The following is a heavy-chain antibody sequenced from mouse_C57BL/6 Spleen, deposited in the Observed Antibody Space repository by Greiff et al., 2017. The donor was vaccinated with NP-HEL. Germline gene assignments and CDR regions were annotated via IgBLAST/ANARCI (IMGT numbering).Heavy chain of an antibody. D-gene: IGHD3-2*02. CDR2: IYPRSGNT. CDR3: ARWETAQATGGFDY. CDR1: GYTFTSYG. J-gene: IGHJ2*01. Sequence: VQLQESGAELARPGASVKLSCKASGYTFTSYGISWVKQRTGQGLEWIGEIYPRSGNTYYNEKFKGKATLTADKSSSTAYMELRSLTSEDSAVYFCARWETAQATGGFDYWGQGTTLTVSS. V-gene: IGHV1-81*01.